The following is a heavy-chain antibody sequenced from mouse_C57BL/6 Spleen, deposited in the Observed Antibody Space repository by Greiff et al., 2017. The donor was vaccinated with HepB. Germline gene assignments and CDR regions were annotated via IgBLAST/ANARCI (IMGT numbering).Heavy chain of an antibody. CDR1: GYSITSGYY. Sequence: VQLQQSGPGLVKPSQSLSLTCSVTGYSITSGYYWNWIRQFPGNKLEWMGYISYDGSNNYNPSLKNRISITRDTSKNQFFLKLNSVTTEDTATYYCARGIPLTVWFAYWGQGTLVTVSA. V-gene: IGHV3-6*01. D-gene: IGHD4-1*01. CDR3: ARGIPLTVWFAY. J-gene: IGHJ3*01. CDR2: ISYDGSN.